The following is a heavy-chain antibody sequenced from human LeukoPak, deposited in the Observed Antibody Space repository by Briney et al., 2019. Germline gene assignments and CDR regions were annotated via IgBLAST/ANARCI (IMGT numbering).Heavy chain of an antibody. Sequence: ASVKVSCKASGGTFSSYAISWVRQAPGQGLEWMGGIIPIFGTANYAQKFQGRVMITADESTSTAYMELSSLRSEDTAVYYCARDGYSYGVTGPFDYWGQGTLVTVSS. CDR2: IIPIFGTA. J-gene: IGHJ4*02. CDR1: GGTFSSYA. D-gene: IGHD5-18*01. V-gene: IGHV1-69*01. CDR3: ARDGYSYGVTGPFDY.